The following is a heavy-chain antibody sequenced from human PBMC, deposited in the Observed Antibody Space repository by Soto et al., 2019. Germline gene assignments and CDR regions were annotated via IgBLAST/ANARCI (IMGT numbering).Heavy chain of an antibody. D-gene: IGHD3-10*01. V-gene: IGHV3-11*01. Sequence: QVQLVESGGGLVKPGGSLRLSCAASGFTFSDYYMSWIRQAPGKGLEWVSYISSSGSTIYYADSVKGRFTISRDNAKNSLYLQMNSLRAEDTAVYYCARESHKLWFGGNYYYYGMDVWGQGTTVTVSS. J-gene: IGHJ6*02. CDR2: ISSSGSTI. CDR1: GFTFSDYY. CDR3: ARESHKLWFGGNYYYYGMDV.